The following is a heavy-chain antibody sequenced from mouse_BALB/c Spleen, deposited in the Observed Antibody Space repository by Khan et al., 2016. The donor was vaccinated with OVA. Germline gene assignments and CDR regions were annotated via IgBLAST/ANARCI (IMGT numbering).Heavy chain of an antibody. J-gene: IGHJ3*01. Sequence: QVQLQQSGAELVRPGVSVKISCKGSGYTFTDFTMHWVKQSHAKSLEWIGVVNTYYGDATYNQKFKGKATMTVDKSSTTAYMELARLTSEASAIYYCARGGGGDRFAYWGQGTLVTVSA. V-gene: IGHV1S137*01. CDR1: GYTFTDFT. CDR3: ARGGGGDRFAY. CDR2: VNTYYGDA.